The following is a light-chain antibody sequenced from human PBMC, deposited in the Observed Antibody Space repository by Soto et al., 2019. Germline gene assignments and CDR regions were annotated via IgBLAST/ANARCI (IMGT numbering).Light chain of an antibody. CDR3: PSYYSKLGCPGV. J-gene: IGLJ3*02. CDR1: SSNIGAGYD. V-gene: IGLV1-40*01. CDR2: GNS. Sequence: QSVLTQPPSVSGAPGQRVTISCTGSSSNIGAGYDVHWYQQLPGTAPKLLIYGNSNRPSGVPDRFSGSKSGPSASLAITWLQAGDEAGYYCPSYYSKLGCPGVFGGGTKVTVL.